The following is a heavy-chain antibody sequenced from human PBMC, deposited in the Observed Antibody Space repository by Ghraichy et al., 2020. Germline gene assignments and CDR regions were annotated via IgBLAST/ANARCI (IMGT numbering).Heavy chain of an antibody. D-gene: IGHD4-23*01. CDR3: ARGVSVVTSYFQY. V-gene: IGHV3-30-3*01. CDR1: GFTFSTYA. J-gene: IGHJ1*01. Sequence: SCATSGFTFSTYAVHWVRQAPGKGLEWVAVMSYDGSNIYYADSVKGRFTISRDNSKNTLYLQMNSLRTEDTTVYYCARGVSVVTSYFQYWGQGTLVTVSS. CDR2: MSYDGSNI.